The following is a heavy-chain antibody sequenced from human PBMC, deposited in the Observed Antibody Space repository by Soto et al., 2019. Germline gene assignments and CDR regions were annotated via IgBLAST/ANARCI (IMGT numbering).Heavy chain of an antibody. V-gene: IGHV4-30-2*01. Sequence: SETLSLTCAVSGGSLSCGGYSWSWLRQPPGKGLEWIGYIYHSGSTYYNPSLKSRVTISVYRSKNQFSLKLSSVTAADTAVYYCASSKLPVRYYDFWSGSYGMDVWGQGTTVTV. J-gene: IGHJ6*02. CDR1: GGSLSCGGYS. CDR3: ASSKLPVRYYDFWSGSYGMDV. D-gene: IGHD3-3*01. CDR2: IYHSGST.